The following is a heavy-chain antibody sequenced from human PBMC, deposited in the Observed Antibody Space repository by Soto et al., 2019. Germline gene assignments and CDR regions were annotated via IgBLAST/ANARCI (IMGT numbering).Heavy chain of an antibody. V-gene: IGHV3-74*01. Sequence: VQLVESGGGLVQPGGSLRLSCVASGFTFSSYWMHWVRQAPGKGLVWVSSISNDGSSTSYADPVKGRFTISRDNAKNTLYLQMNSLRAEDTAVYYCARLPNKSTQNWGQGTLVIVSP. CDR2: ISNDGSST. J-gene: IGHJ1*01. CDR3: ARLPNKSTQN. CDR1: GFTFSSYW.